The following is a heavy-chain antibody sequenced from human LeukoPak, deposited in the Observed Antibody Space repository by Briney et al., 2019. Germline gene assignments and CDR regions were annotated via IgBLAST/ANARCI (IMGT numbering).Heavy chain of an antibody. Sequence: MSSETPSLTCSVSGGSSSRYYWSWIRQPPGGGLEWIGYIYDTGNTNYSPYLKSRVTISVDTSKTQFSLRLNSVTAADTAIYYCARGTSGSPVDYWGQGTLVTVSS. CDR3: ARGTSGSPVDY. D-gene: IGHD3-10*01. V-gene: IGHV4-59*01. J-gene: IGHJ4*02. CDR1: GGSSSRYY. CDR2: IYDTGNT.